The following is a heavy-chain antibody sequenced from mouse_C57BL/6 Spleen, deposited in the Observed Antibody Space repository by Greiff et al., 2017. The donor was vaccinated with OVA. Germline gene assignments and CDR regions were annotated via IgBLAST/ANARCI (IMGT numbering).Heavy chain of an antibody. J-gene: IGHJ3*01. CDR3: VPITTVVSY. CDR1: GFSFNTYA. V-gene: IGHV10-1*01. CDR2: IRSKSNNYAT. Sequence: VQLQQSGGGLVQPKGSLKLSCAASGFSFNTYAMNWVRQAPGKGLEWVARIRSKSNNYATYYADSVKDRFTISRDDSESMLYLQMNNLKTEDTAMYYCVPITTVVSYWGQGTLVTVSA. D-gene: IGHD1-1*01.